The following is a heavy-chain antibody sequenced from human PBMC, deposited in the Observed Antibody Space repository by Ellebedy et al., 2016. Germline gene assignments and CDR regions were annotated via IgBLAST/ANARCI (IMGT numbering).Heavy chain of an antibody. V-gene: IGHV3-21*01. Sequence: GGSLRLXCAASGFTFSDYSVHWVRQAPGKGLEWVSVISSGGTYIYYADSVKGRFTISRDNAKKSVSLQMSSLRAEDTAVYYCARGDIVLVPAADFDSWGQGTLVTVSS. CDR3: ARGDIVLVPAADFDS. D-gene: IGHD2-2*01. CDR1: GFTFSDYS. J-gene: IGHJ4*02. CDR2: ISSGGTYI.